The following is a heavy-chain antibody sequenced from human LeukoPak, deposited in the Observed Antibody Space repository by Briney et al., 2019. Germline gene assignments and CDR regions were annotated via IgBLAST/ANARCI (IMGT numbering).Heavy chain of an antibody. Sequence: SVTASCKASGFAFNKYGFSWVRPAPGQGPEWLGWISAYDGRTNYAQNLQGEFTLTPDTSTTTAYMELRSLTSDDTAVYYCARDPSNTVGRNTYFDYWGQGTLVTVSS. CDR3: ARDPSNTVGRNTYFDY. D-gene: IGHD1-14*01. J-gene: IGHJ4*02. CDR2: ISAYDGRT. V-gene: IGHV1-18*01. CDR1: GFAFNKYG.